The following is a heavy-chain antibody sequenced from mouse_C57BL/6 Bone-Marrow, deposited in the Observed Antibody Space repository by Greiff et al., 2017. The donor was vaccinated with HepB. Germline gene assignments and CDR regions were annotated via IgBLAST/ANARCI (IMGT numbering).Heavy chain of an antibody. CDR1: GYTFTSYW. CDR2: IDPSDSYT. V-gene: IGHV1-50*01. D-gene: IGHD1-1*01. CDR3: ARDGSITTVVATNFDY. J-gene: IGHJ2*01. Sequence: VQLQQPGAELVKPGASVKLSCKASGYTFTSYWMQWVKQRPGQGLEWIGEIDPSDSYTNYNQKFKGKATLTVATSSSTAYMQLSSRTSEDSAVYYCARDGSITTVVATNFDYWGQGTTLTVSS.